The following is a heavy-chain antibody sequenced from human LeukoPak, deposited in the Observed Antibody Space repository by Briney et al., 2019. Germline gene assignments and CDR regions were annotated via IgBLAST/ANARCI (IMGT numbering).Heavy chain of an antibody. CDR1: GGTFSSYT. Sequence: SVKVSCKASGGTFSSYTINWVRQAPGQGLEWMGGINPIFGTANYAQKFQGRVTITADESTSTAYMELSSLRSEDTAVYYCARDGVAATLGGYYYYYMDVWGKGTTVTVSS. D-gene: IGHD2-15*01. CDR3: ARDGVAATLGGYYYYYMDV. J-gene: IGHJ6*03. V-gene: IGHV1-69*13. CDR2: INPIFGTA.